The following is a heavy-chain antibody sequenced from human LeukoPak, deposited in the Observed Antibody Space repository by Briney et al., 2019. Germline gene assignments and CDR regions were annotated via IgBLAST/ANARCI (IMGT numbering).Heavy chain of an antibody. CDR3: ARATKKNYGGTYGY. V-gene: IGHV1-69*13. J-gene: IGHJ4*02. CDR2: IIPIFGTA. Sequence: SVKVSCKASGATFSSYAISWVRQAPGQGLGWMGGIIPIFGTANYAQKFQGRVTITADESTSTAYMELSSLRSEDTAVYYCARATKKNYGGTYGYWGQGTLVTVSS. CDR1: GATFSSYA. D-gene: IGHD4-23*01.